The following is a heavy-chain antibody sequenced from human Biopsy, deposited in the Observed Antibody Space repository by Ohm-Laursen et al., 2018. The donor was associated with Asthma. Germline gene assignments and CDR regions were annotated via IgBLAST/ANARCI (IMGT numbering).Heavy chain of an antibody. V-gene: IGHV1-3*01. Sequence: SVKVSCKASGYTFINYAIHWVRQAPGQRLEWMGWINAGNGNTKYSEKFQGRVTITRDTSASTAYMDLSSLRSEYTAVYYCARTYYDFLTEQVNDAFAMWGQGTMVTVSS. D-gene: IGHD3-9*01. CDR3: ARTYYDFLTEQVNDAFAM. J-gene: IGHJ3*02. CDR2: INAGNGNT. CDR1: GYTFINYA.